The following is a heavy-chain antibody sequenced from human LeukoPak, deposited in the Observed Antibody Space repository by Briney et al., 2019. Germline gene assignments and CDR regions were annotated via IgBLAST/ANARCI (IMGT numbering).Heavy chain of an antibody. D-gene: IGHD3-3*01. CDR2: ISYDGSNK. J-gene: IGHJ4*02. Sequence: GGSLRLSCAASGFTFSSYAMHWVRQAPGKGLEWVAVISYDGSNKYYADSVKGRFTTSTDNSKNTLYLQLNSLRGEARAVYYCAREVLTIFGGVIEYYFDSWAREPWSPSPQ. CDR3: AREVLTIFGGVIEYYFDS. V-gene: IGHV3-30*01. CDR1: GFTFSSYA.